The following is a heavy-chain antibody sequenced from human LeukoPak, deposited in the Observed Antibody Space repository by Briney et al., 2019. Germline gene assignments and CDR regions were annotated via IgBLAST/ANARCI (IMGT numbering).Heavy chain of an antibody. CDR3: VRTGGWSWFDP. Sequence: SETLSLTCTVYGGSFSGYYWSWIRQPPGKGLEWIGEVNHSGSTTNYNPSLKSRVTISIDTSKDQFSLKVTSVTAADTAIYYCVRTGGWSWFDPWGQGTLVTVSS. CDR2: VNHSGSTT. CDR1: GGSFSGYY. J-gene: IGHJ5*02. D-gene: IGHD3/OR15-3a*01. V-gene: IGHV4-34*01.